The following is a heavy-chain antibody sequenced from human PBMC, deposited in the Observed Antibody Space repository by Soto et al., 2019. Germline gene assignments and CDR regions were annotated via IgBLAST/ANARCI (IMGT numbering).Heavy chain of an antibody. CDR3: ARDLGVALATLPLDS. D-gene: IGHD2-15*01. V-gene: IGHV3-21*02. Sequence: EVQLVESGGGLVKPGGSLRLSCAASGFTFNTYSMNWVRQAPGKGLEWVADITTSSSFRFYADSVKGRFTISRDDAKNSLYLQMISLRVEDTGVYYCARDLGVALATLPLDSWGQGTLVTVSS. J-gene: IGHJ5*01. CDR2: ITTSSSFR. CDR1: GFTFNTYS.